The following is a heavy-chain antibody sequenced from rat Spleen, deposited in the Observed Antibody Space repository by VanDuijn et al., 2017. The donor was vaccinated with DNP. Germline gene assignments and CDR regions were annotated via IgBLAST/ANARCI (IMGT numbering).Heavy chain of an antibody. CDR2: ISTGGGST. J-gene: IGHJ1*01. CDR1: GFTFSNYY. Sequence: EVQLVESGGGLVQPGRSLKLSCAASGFTFSNYYMAWVRQAPTKGLEWVAYISTGGGSTYYRDSVKGRFTISRDNAKSNLYLQMDSLRSEDTDTYYCTTTGGADYGGSDWYFDFWGPGTMVTVSS. V-gene: IGHV5-27*01. D-gene: IGHD1-11*01. CDR3: TTTGGADYGGSDWYFDF.